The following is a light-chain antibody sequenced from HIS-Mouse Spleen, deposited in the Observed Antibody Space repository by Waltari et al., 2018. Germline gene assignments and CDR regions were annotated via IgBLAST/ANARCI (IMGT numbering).Light chain of an antibody. CDR3: QAWDSSTVV. V-gene: IGLV3-1*01. CDR2: QDS. CDR1: KLGDKY. J-gene: IGLJ2*01. Sequence: SYELTQPPSVSVSPGQPASITCSGDKLGDKYACWYQQKPGQSPVLVIYQDSKRPSGIPERFSGSNSGNTATLTISGTQAMDEADYYRQAWDSSTVVFGGGTKLTVL.